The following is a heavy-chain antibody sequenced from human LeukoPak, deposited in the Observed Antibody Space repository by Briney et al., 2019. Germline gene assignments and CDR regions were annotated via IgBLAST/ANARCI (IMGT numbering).Heavy chain of an antibody. D-gene: IGHD1-26*01. CDR2: IKQDGSEK. Sequence: TGGSLRLSCAASGFTFSSYWMSWVRQAPGKGLEWVANIKQDGSEKYYVDSVKGRFTISRDNAKNSLYLQMNSLRAEDTAVYYCARVGSGSYYTLLYYYGMDVWGQGTTVTVSS. CDR3: ARVGSGSYYTLLYYYGMDV. CDR1: GFTFSSYW. J-gene: IGHJ6*02. V-gene: IGHV3-7*01.